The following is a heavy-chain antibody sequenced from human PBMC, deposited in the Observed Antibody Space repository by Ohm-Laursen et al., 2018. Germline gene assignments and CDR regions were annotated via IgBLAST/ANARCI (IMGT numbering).Heavy chain of an antibody. V-gene: IGHV4-59*01. CDR3: ARGGRHFDY. CDR1: GGSISSYY. Sequence: SQTLSLTCTVSGGSISSYYWSWIRQPPGKGLEWIGYIYYSGSTNYNPSLKSRVTISVATSKNQFSLKLSSVTAADTAVYYCARGGRHFDYWGQGTLVTVSS. D-gene: IGHD2-15*01. J-gene: IGHJ4*02. CDR2: IYYSGST.